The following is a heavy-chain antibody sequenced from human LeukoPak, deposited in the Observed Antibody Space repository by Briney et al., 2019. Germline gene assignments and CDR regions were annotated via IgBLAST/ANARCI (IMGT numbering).Heavy chain of an antibody. CDR2: ISGSGGST. D-gene: IGHD4-11*01. Sequence: GSLRLSCAASGFTFSDFWMHWVRQPPGKGLEWVSAISGSGGSTYYADSVKGRFTISRDNSKNTLYLQMNSLRAEDTAVYYCAKDKRQYPYYFDYWGQGTLVTVSS. J-gene: IGHJ4*02. CDR3: AKDKRQYPYYFDY. V-gene: IGHV3-23*01. CDR1: GFTFSDFW.